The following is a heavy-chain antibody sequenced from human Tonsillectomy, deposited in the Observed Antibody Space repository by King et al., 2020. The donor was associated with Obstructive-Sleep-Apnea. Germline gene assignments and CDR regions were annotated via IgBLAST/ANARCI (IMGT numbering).Heavy chain of an antibody. CDR2: ISSDGSYK. J-gene: IGHJ4*02. CDR1: GFTFNRYG. D-gene: IGHD5-18*01. V-gene: IGHV3-30*03. Sequence: VQLVESGGGVGQPGRSLRLSWAASGFTFNRYGLHWVRQAPGRGLEWVALISSDGSYKNYADSVKGRFTIARDNSKNTLFLQMNSLRADDTAVYYCARGNNYAFDYWGQGTLVTVSS. CDR3: ARGNNYAFDY.